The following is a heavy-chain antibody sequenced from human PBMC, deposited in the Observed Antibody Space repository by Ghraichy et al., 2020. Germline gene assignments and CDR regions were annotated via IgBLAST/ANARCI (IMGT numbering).Heavy chain of an antibody. CDR1: GGSISSGGYY. V-gene: IGHV4-61*02. D-gene: IGHD2-2*01. Sequence: SETLSLTCTVSGGSISSGGYYWSWIRQPAGKGLEWIGRIFTSGSTNYNPSLESRVSMSVDTSKNQFSLTLSSVTAADTAVYYCARETYCGTTNCYGSNRYLVLWGRGTLVTVSS. CDR3: ARETYCGTTNCYGSNRYLVL. J-gene: IGHJ2*01. CDR2: IFTSGST.